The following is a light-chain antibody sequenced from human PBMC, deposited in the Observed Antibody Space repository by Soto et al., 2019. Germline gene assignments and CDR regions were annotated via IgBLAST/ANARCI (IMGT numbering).Light chain of an antibody. CDR3: CSYAGSYDWV. Sequence: QSALTQPRSVSGSPGQTVTISCTGTSSDVGGYNYVSWYQQHPGKAPKVLIYEVTKRPSGVPDRFSGSKSGNTASLTISGLQAEDEADYYCCSYAGSYDWVFGGGTKVT. CDR1: SSDVGGYNY. V-gene: IGLV2-11*01. J-gene: IGLJ3*02. CDR2: EVT.